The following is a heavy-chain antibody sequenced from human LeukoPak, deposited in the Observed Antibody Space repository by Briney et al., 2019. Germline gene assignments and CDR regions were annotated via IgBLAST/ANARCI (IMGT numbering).Heavy chain of an antibody. CDR2: IYWDDDK. Sequence: SGPTLVKPTQTLTLTCTFSGFSLSTRGVGVGWIRQPPGKALEWLALIYWDDDKRYSPSLKSRLTIAKDTSKNQVVLTMTNMDPVDTATYYCAHHALWFGEVYFDYWGQGTLVTVSS. CDR3: AHHALWFGEVYFDY. J-gene: IGHJ4*02. V-gene: IGHV2-5*02. CDR1: GFSLSTRGVG. D-gene: IGHD3-10*01.